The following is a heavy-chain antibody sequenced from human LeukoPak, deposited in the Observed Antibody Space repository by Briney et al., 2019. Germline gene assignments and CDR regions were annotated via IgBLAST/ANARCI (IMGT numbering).Heavy chain of an antibody. J-gene: IGHJ3*02. V-gene: IGHV4-4*07. CDR1: GGSISSYY. CDR3: ARAMPRNYYDSSGRYDAFDI. CDR2: IYTSGST. D-gene: IGHD3-22*01. Sequence: SETLSLTCTVSGGSISSYYWSWIRQPAGKGLERIGRIYTSGSTNYNPSLKSRVTMSVDTSKNQFSLKLSSVTAADTAVYYCARAMPRNYYDSSGRYDAFDIWGQGTMVTVSS.